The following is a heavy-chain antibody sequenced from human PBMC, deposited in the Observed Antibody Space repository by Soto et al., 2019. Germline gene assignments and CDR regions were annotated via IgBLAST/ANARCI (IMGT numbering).Heavy chain of an antibody. CDR3: ARDYYYDSSGYYYWYFDL. J-gene: IGHJ2*01. CDR2: INAGNGNT. CDR1: GYTYTIYA. Sequence: GASVTVSCKASGYTYTIYAMHWVRQAPGQRLEWMGWINAGNGNTKYSQKFQGRVTITRDASASTAYMELSSLRSEDTAVYYCARDYYYDSSGYYYWYFDLWGRGTLVTVSS. D-gene: IGHD3-22*01. V-gene: IGHV1-3*01.